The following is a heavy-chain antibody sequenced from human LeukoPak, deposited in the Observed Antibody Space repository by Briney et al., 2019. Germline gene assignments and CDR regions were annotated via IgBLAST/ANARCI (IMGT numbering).Heavy chain of an antibody. CDR1: GFTFSDHY. V-gene: IGHV3-11*01. CDR3: ARGHYGLDY. CDR2: IDATSRTI. Sequence: GGSPRLSCAASGFTFSDHYMTWLRQAPGKGLEWVSYIDATSRTIYYADSVKGRFTISRDNAENSLFLQMNSLRAEDTAVYYCARGHYGLDYWGQGTLVTVSS. D-gene: IGHD4-17*01. J-gene: IGHJ4*02.